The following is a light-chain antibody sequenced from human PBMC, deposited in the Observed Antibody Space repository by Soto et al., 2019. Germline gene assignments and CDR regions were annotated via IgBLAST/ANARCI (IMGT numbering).Light chain of an antibody. Sequence: DSVLRQSHGSQYLSLGERVTLSCRASQSVSTNYLAWYHHKPGQAPRVLSYGASNRATGIPDRFSGRGSGTDFTLSISRLEPEDFAVYSCQQYGSSPITFGQGTRLEIK. V-gene: IGKV3-20*01. J-gene: IGKJ5*01. CDR2: GAS. CDR1: QSVSTNY. CDR3: QQYGSSPIT.